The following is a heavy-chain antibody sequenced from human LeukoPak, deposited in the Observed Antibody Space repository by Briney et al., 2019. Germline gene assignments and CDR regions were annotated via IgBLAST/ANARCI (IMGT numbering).Heavy chain of an antibody. V-gene: IGHV7-4-1*02. CDR3: ARGYTKDMTSVTHFDY. CDR2: INTNTGNP. J-gene: IGHJ4*02. Sequence: ASVKVSCKASGYTFTSYAMNWVRQAPGQGLEWLGWINTNTGNPRYAQGFTGRVVFSLDTYVSTAYLQISSLKAEDTAVYYCARGYTKDMTSVTHFDYWGQGTLVTVSS. D-gene: IGHD3-16*02. CDR1: GYTFTSYA.